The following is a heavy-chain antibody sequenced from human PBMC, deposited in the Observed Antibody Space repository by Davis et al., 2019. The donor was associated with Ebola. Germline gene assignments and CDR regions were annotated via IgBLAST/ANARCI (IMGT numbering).Heavy chain of an antibody. CDR1: GGTFSSYT. CDR3: ARGFGYSDSSGYLAWGPKPLPAEHGFDF. Sequence: AASVKVSCKASGGTFSSYTISWVRQAPGQGLEWMGRIIPILGIANYAQKFQGRVTITADKSTSTAYMELSSLRSEDTALYFCARGFGYSDSSGYLAWGPKPLPAEHGFDFWGQGTLVTVSS. J-gene: IGHJ3*01. CDR2: IIPILGIA. V-gene: IGHV1-69*02. D-gene: IGHD3-22*01.